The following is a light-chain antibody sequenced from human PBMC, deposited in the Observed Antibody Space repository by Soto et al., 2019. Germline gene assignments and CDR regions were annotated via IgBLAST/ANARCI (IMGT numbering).Light chain of an antibody. CDR1: SSNIGSNP. V-gene: IGLV1-44*01. CDR3: ASWDDSLSGVL. Sequence: QSVLTQSPSASGTPGQRVTISCSGSSSNIGSNPVHWYQQLPGSAPKLLIHNNHQRPAGVPDRFSASKSGTSASLAIGGLQSEDEADYYCASWDDSLSGVLFGGGTLLTVL. CDR2: NNH. J-gene: IGLJ2*01.